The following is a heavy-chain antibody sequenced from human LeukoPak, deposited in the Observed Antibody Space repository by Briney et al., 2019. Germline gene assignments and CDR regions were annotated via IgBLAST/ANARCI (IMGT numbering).Heavy chain of an antibody. J-gene: IGHJ4*02. CDR2: ISWDGGST. CDR1: GFTFDDYA. Sequence: GGSPRLSCAASGFTFDDYAMGWGRQAPGKSLEWVSLISWDGGSTCYADSVKGRFTICRENSKNSLYLQMNSLRAEDTAFYYCAKGRGRGLRYYFDYWGQGTLVTVSS. D-gene: IGHD3-16*01. V-gene: IGHV3-43D*03. CDR3: AKGRGRGLRYYFDY.